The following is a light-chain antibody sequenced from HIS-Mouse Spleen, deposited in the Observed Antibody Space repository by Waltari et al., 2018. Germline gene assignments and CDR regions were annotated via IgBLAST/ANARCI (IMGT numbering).Light chain of an antibody. Sequence: QSALTQPRSVSGSPGQSVTISCTGTSSDVGGYNYVSWYQQHPGQAPKLMIYDVSKLPSGVPDRFSGSKSGNTASLTISGLQAEDEADYDCCSYAGSYTLVFGGGTKLTVL. CDR3: CSYAGSYTLV. V-gene: IGLV2-11*01. CDR1: SSDVGGYNY. CDR2: DVS. J-gene: IGLJ2*01.